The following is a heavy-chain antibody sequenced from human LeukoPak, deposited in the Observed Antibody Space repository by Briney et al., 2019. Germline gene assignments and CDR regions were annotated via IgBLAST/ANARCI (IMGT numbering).Heavy chain of an antibody. CDR3: ARSIAVALNAFDI. CDR1: GGSISSGDYY. CDR2: IYYSGST. J-gene: IGHJ3*02. Sequence: SQTLSLTCTVSGGSISSGDYYWSWIRQPPGKGLEWIGYIYYSGSTYYNPSLKSRVTISVDTSKNQFSLKLSSVTAADTAVYYCARSIAVALNAFDIWGQGTMVTVSS. D-gene: IGHD6-19*01. V-gene: IGHV4-30-4*08.